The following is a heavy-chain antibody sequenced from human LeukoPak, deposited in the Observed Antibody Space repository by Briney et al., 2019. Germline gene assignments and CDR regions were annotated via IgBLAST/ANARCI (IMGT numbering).Heavy chain of an antibody. CDR2: IRYDGSNK. V-gene: IGHV3-30*02. CDR3: AKGDDYGDYVHLDY. J-gene: IGHJ4*02. CDR1: GFTFSSYG. D-gene: IGHD4-17*01. Sequence: GGSLRLSCAASGFTFSSYGMHWVRQAPGKGLEWVAFIRYDGSNKYYADSVKGRFTISRDNSKNTPYLQMNSLRAEDTAVYYCAKGDDYGDYVHLDYWGQGTLVTVSS.